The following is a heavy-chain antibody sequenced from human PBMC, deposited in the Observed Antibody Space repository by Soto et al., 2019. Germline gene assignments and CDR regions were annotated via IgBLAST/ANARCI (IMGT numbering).Heavy chain of an antibody. CDR2: INHSGST. CDR1: GGSFSGYY. CDR3: ARGGIWGSYRFFDY. V-gene: IGHV4-34*01. D-gene: IGHD3-16*02. J-gene: IGHJ4*02. Sequence: QVQLQQWGAGLLKPSETLSLTCAVYGGSFSGYYWCWIRQPPGKGLEWLGEINHSGSTNYNPPLKSRVTISVDTSKIQFSLKLSSVTAADTAVYYCARGGIWGSYRFFDYWGQGTLVTVSS.